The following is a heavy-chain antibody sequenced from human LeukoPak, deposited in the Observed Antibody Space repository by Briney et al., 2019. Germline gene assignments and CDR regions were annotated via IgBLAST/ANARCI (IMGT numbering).Heavy chain of an antibody. J-gene: IGHJ5*02. CDR1: GGSISSSSYY. CDR3: ARGGNSRWFDP. D-gene: IGHD4-23*01. Sequence: SETLSLTCTVSGGSISSSSYYWGWIRQPSGKGLEWIGSIYYSGSTYYNPSLKSRVTISVDTSKNQFSLKLSSVTAADTAVYYCARGGNSRWFDPWGQGTLVTVSS. V-gene: IGHV4-39*01. CDR2: IYYSGST.